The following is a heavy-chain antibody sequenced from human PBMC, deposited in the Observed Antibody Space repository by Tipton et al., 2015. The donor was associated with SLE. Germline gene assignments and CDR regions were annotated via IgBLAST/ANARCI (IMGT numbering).Heavy chain of an antibody. CDR2: IWYDGSNK. Sequence: SLRLSCAASGFTFSSYGMHWVRQAPGKGLEWVAVIWYDGSNKYYADSVKGRFTISRDNSKNTLYLQMNSLRAEDTAVYYCAKETMVVTLDYWGQGTLVTVSS. V-gene: IGHV3-33*06. D-gene: IGHD4-23*01. J-gene: IGHJ4*02. CDR3: AKETMVVTLDY. CDR1: GFTFSSYG.